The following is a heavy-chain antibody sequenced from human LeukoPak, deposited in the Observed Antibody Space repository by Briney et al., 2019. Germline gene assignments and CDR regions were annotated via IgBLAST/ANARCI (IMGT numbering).Heavy chain of an antibody. J-gene: IGHJ4*02. D-gene: IGHD5-18*01. V-gene: IGHV3-21*01. CDR2: ISSSSSYI. Sequence: KSGGSLRLPCAASGFTFSSYSMNWVRQAPGKGLEWVSSISSSSSYIYYADSVKGRFTISRDNAKNSLYLQMNSLRAEDTAVYYCARDSSLVDTAMALPVDYWGQGTLVTVSS. CDR3: ARDSSLVDTAMALPVDY. CDR1: GFTFSSYS.